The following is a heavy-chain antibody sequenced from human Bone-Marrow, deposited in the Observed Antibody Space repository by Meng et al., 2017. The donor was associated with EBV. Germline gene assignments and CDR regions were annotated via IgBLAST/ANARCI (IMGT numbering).Heavy chain of an antibody. V-gene: IGHV3-74*01. D-gene: IGHD6-13*01. Sequence: VEVGDCGVRLVPPWGFRGLTCAASVFTLSHYWMRWGRQVPGKGLVWVSRIIVDGSDTIYADSVKGRFTISRDNGKNTLYLQMNSLRADDTAVYYCSRSNWYPDYWGQGTLVTVSS. CDR2: IIVDGSDT. J-gene: IGHJ4*02. CDR3: SRSNWYPDY. CDR1: VFTLSHYW.